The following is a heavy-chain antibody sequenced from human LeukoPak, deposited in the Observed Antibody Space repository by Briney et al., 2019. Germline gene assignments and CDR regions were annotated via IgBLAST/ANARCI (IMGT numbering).Heavy chain of an antibody. V-gene: IGHV4-59*01. CDR3: ARARLDSSGRFDY. CDR2: IYYGGST. Sequence: SETLSLTCTVSGGSISSYYWSWIREPPGKGLEWSGYIYYGGSTGYNPSPKSRGTISKDTSKTPFSLRLSSVTAADTAVYSCARARLDSSGRFDYWGQGTLVTVSS. J-gene: IGHJ4*02. D-gene: IGHD3-22*01. CDR1: GGSISSYY.